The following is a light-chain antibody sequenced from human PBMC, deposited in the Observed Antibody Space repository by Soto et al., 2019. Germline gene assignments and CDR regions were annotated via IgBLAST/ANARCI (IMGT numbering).Light chain of an antibody. CDR2: GAS. Sequence: EIVLTQSPGTLSLSPGERATLSCRASQSVSSSYLARYQQKPSQAPRLLIYGASSRATGIPDRFSGSGSGTAFTLTISRLEPEDFAVYYCQQYGSSPRYTFGQGTKLEIK. J-gene: IGKJ2*01. CDR3: QQYGSSPRYT. V-gene: IGKV3-20*01. CDR1: QSVSSSY.